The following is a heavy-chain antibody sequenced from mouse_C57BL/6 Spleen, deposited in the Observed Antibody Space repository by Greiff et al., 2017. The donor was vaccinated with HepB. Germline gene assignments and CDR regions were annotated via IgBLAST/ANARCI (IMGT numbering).Heavy chain of an antibody. Sequence: SGPELVKPGASVKISCKASGYAFSSSWMNWVKQRPGKGLEWIGRIYPGDGDTNYNGKFKGKATLTADKSSSTAYMQLSSLTSEDSAVYFCARGIYYYGSSSWYFDVWGTGTTVTVSS. D-gene: IGHD1-1*01. CDR1: GYAFSSSW. V-gene: IGHV1-82*01. J-gene: IGHJ1*03. CDR2: IYPGDGDT. CDR3: ARGIYYYGSSSWYFDV.